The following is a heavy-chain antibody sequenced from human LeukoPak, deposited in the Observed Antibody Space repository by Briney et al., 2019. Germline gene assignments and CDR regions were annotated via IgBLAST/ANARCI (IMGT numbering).Heavy chain of an antibody. CDR2: IYHSGST. V-gene: IGHV4-4*02. J-gene: IGHJ4*02. CDR1: SGSISSSNW. D-gene: IGHD5-12*01. Sequence: SETLSLTCAVSSGSISSSNWWSWVRQPPGKGLEWIGEIYHSGSTNYNPSLKSRVTISVDTSKNQFSLKLSSVTAADTAVYYCARDGYSGNDGLWGQGTLVTVSS. CDR3: ARDGYSGNDGL.